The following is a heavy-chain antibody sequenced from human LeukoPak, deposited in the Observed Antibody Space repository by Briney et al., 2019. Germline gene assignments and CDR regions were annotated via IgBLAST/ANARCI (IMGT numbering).Heavy chain of an antibody. V-gene: IGHV3-23*01. D-gene: IGHD7-27*01. J-gene: IGHJ4*02. CDR2: ITTGDGNT. CDR1: GFTFSNYT. Sequence: GGSLRLSCTASGFTFSNYTMTWVRQAPGKGLKWASTITTGDGNTYYADSVKGQFTVSRDDSKNTLYLQMNSLRAEDTAVYYCAKDGGLWVSAHWGDSWGRGTLVTVSS. CDR3: AKDGGLWVSAHWGDS.